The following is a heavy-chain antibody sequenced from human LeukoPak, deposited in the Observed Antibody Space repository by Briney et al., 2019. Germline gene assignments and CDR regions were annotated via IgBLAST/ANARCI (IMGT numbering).Heavy chain of an antibody. CDR2: INPNSGGT. V-gene: IGHV1-2*02. CDR3: ARAKATMIVNWFDP. CDR1: VYTFTGYY. J-gene: IGHJ5*02. D-gene: IGHD3-22*01. Sequence: ASVKVSCKASVYTFTGYYMHWVRQAPGQGLEWRGWINPNSGGTNYAQKFQGRVTMTRDTSISTAYMELSRLRSDDTAVYYCARAKATMIVNWFDPWGQGTLVTVSS.